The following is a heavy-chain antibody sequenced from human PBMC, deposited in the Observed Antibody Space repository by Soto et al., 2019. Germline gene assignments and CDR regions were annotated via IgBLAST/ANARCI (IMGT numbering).Heavy chain of an antibody. CDR2: IIPIFGTA. CDR1: GGTFSSYA. CDR3: VRVEIVVVPAASVGWFDP. V-gene: IGHV1-69*01. D-gene: IGHD2-2*03. Sequence: QVQLVQSGAEVKKPGSSVKVSCKASGGTFSSYAISWVRQAPGQGLEWMGGIIPIFGTANYAQKFQGRVTITADESTSTADMEVRSLRSEDTAVYYCVRVEIVVVPAASVGWFDPWGQGTLVTVSS. J-gene: IGHJ5*02.